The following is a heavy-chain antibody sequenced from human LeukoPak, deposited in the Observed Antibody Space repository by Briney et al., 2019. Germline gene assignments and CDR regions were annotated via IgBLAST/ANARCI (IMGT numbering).Heavy chain of an antibody. Sequence: GGSLRVSCTTSGFIFSDYWMSWVRQAPGQGLEWVANIKQDGSEKYYADSVKGRFTISRDNAKNSLYLQMNILEAEDTAVYYCARVRSVGGNPHAFNIWGQGTMVTVSS. CDR2: IKQDGSEK. J-gene: IGHJ3*02. D-gene: IGHD4-23*01. CDR1: GFIFSDYW. CDR3: ARVRSVGGNPHAFNI. V-gene: IGHV3-7*03.